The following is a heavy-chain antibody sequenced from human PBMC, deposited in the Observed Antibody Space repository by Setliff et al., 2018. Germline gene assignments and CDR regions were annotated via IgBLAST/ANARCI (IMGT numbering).Heavy chain of an antibody. CDR2: INPKTGGT. CDR3: AREPYDYIWGSYRSPYFDH. J-gene: IGHJ4*02. CDR1: GGTFSNYA. D-gene: IGHD3-16*02. Sequence: ASVKVSCKASGGTFSNYAINWVRQAPGQGLEWMGWINPKTGGTNYAQKFQGRVTMTRDASINTAFMHLSSLKSDDMAVYYCAREPYDYIWGSYRSPYFDHWGQGALVTVSS. V-gene: IGHV1-2*02.